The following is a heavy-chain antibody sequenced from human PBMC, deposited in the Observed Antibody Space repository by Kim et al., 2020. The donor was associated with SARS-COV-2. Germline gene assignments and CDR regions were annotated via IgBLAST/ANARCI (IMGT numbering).Heavy chain of an antibody. V-gene: IGHV7-4-1*02. CDR1: GYTFTSYA. D-gene: IGHD3-10*01. CDR2: INTNTGNP. CDR3: ARGNTPHYYGSGTQGGH. J-gene: IGHJ4*02. Sequence: ASVKVSCKASGYTFTSYAMNWVRQAPGQGLEWMGWINTNTGNPTYAQGFTGRFVFSLDTSVSTAYLQISSLKAEDTAVYYCARGNTPHYYGSGTQGGHWGQGTLVTVSS.